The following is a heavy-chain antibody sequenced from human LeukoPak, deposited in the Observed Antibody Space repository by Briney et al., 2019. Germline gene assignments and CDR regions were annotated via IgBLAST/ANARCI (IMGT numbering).Heavy chain of an antibody. CDR3: ARGYYDSSGYYSYYYYYMDV. V-gene: IGHV1-24*01. D-gene: IGHD3-22*01. CDR1: GYILTELS. J-gene: IGHJ6*03. CDR2: FDPEDGET. Sequence: ASVKVSCKVSGYILTELSMHWVRQAPGKGLEWMGGFDPEDGETIYAQKFQGRVTMTEDTSTDTAYMELSSLRSDDTAVYYCARGYYDSSGYYSYYYYYMDVWGKGTTVTVSS.